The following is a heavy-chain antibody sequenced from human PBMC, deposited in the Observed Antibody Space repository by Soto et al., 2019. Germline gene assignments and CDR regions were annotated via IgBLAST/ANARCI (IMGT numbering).Heavy chain of an antibody. CDR2: IGTAGDT. J-gene: IGHJ4*02. D-gene: IGHD3-10*01. CDR1: GFSFRRYD. Sequence: PGGSLRLSCAASGFSFRRYDMHWVRQVTGKGLEWISTIGTAGDTYYPGSVKGRFTISRENAKNSLYLQMSSLRAGDTAVYYCARGIWFGELLPRRYFDNWGQGT. V-gene: IGHV3-13*04. CDR3: ARGIWFGELLPRRYFDN.